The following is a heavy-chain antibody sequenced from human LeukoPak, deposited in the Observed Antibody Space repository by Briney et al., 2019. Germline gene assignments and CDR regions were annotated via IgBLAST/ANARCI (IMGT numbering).Heavy chain of an antibody. CDR3: ARGWTRSSTPFDY. D-gene: IGHD6-6*01. V-gene: IGHV1-69*05. J-gene: IGHJ4*02. Sequence: SVKVSCKTSRGTFSSYAITWVRQAPGQGLEWMGGIIPIFGTPSYAQKFQGRVTMTRDMSTSTVYMELSSLRSEDTAVYYCARGWTRSSTPFDYWGQGTLVTVSS. CDR1: RGTFSSYA. CDR2: IIPIFGTP.